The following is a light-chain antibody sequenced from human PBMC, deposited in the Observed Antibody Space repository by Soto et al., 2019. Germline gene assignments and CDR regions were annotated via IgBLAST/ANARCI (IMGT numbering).Light chain of an antibody. CDR1: QSVSSSY. CDR3: LQYNNWPQT. J-gene: IGKJ1*01. Sequence: IVLTQSPGTLSLSPGERATLSCRASQSVSSSYLAWYQQKPGQAPRLLIYGASSRATGIPDRFSGSGSGTDFTLTISRLEPEDFAVYYCLQYNNWPQTFGQGTKVDIK. CDR2: GAS. V-gene: IGKV3-20*01.